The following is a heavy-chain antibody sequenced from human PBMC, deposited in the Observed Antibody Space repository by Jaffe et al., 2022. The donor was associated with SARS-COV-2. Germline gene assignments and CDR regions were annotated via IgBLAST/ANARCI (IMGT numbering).Heavy chain of an antibody. CDR1: GYTFTGYY. V-gene: IGHV1-2*02. D-gene: IGHD3-9*01. CDR2: INPNSGGT. Sequence: QVQLVQSGAEVKKPGASVKVSCKASGYTFTGYYMHWVRQAPGQGLEWMGWINPNSGGTNYAQKFQGRVTMTRDTSISTAYMELSRLRSDDTAVYYCARDNLNDTLFPNLPYYGMDVWGQGTTVTVSS. J-gene: IGHJ6*02. CDR3: ARDNLNDTLFPNLPYYGMDV.